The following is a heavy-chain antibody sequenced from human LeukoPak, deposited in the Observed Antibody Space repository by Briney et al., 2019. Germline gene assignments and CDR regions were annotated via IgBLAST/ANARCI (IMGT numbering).Heavy chain of an antibody. J-gene: IGHJ4*02. CDR1: GFTFSSYW. D-gene: IGHD3-3*01. CDR2: IKQDGSEK. CDR3: ARDNGRNTIDY. V-gene: IGHV3-7*01. Sequence: RGSLRLSCAASGFTFSSYWMNWVRQAPGKGLEWVANIKQDGSEKYYVDSVKGRFTISRDNAKNSLYLQMNSPRAEDTAVYYCARDNGRNTIDYWGQGTLVTVSS.